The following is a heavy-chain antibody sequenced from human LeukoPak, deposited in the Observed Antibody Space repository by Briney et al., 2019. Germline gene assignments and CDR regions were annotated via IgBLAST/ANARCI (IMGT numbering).Heavy chain of an antibody. CDR2: IWYDGSNK. CDR1: GFTFSSYG. V-gene: IGHV3-33*06. D-gene: IGHD3-22*01. Sequence: GGSLRLSCAASGFTFSSYGMHWVRQAPGKGLEWVAVIWYDGSNKYYADSVKGRFTISRDNSRNTLYLQMNSLRAEDTAVYYCAKARGYYDSSGYYRRWGQGTLVTVSS. CDR3: AKARGYYDSSGYYRR. J-gene: IGHJ4*02.